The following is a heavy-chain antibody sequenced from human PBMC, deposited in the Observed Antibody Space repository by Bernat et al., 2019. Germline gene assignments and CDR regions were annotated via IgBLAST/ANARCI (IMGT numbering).Heavy chain of an antibody. J-gene: IGHJ4*02. CDR3: AKVGRGNWYYFDY. CDR1: GFTFSNYA. V-gene: IGHV3-23*01. Sequence: EVQLLESGGGLVQPGGSLRLSCAASGFTFSNYAMSWVRQAPGKGLEWVSGISGNGADTHYADSVKGRFPISRDNSKNTLYLQVNSLRAEDTAIYYWAKVGRGNWYYFDYWGQGTLVTVSS. D-gene: IGHD1-1*01. CDR2: ISGNGADT.